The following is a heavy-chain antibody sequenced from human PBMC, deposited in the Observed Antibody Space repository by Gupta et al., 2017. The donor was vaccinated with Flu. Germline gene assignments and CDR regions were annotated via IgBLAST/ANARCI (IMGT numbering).Heavy chain of an antibody. CDR3: ATGYFSRPNCRKDY. Sequence: QAPGKGLEWVSAVNGGGGSTDYADSLKDRFTISRDNSKNTAYLQLSSLRAEDTAIYYCATGYFSRPNCRKDYWGQGTLGTGAS. CDR2: VNGGGGST. D-gene: IGHD2-2*01. V-gene: IGHV3-23*01. J-gene: IGHJ4*02.